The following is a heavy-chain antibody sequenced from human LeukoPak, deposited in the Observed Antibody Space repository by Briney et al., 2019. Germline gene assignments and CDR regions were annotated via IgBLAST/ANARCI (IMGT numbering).Heavy chain of an antibody. CDR1: GLTFSSYW. V-gene: IGHV3-7*01. J-gene: IGHJ5*02. CDR2: IKQDGSEK. CDR3: ARDRGPGIHWFDP. D-gene: IGHD6-13*01. Sequence: AGGSLRLSCAASGLTFSSYWMSWVRQAPGKGLEWVANIKQDGSEKYYVDSVKGRFTISGDNAKNSLYLQMNSLRAEDTAVYYCARDRGPGIHWFDPWGQGTLVTVSS.